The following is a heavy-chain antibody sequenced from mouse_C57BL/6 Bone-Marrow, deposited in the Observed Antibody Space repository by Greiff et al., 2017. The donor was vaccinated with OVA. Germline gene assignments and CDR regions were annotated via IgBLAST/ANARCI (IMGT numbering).Heavy chain of an antibody. Sequence: VQLQQPGAELVMPGASVKLSCKASGYTFTSYWMHWVKQRPGQGLEWIGEIDPSDSYTNYNQKFKGKSTLTVDKSSSTAYMQLSSLTYEDSAVYYCARSAGTDYWGQGTTLTVSS. CDR3: ARSAGTDY. V-gene: IGHV1-69*01. D-gene: IGHD4-1*01. CDR2: IDPSDSYT. CDR1: GYTFTSYW. J-gene: IGHJ2*01.